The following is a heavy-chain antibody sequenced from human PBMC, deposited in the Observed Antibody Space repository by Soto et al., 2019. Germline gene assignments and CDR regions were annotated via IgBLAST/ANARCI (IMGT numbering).Heavy chain of an antibody. V-gene: IGHV3-23*01. CDR2: ITSANYP. D-gene: IGHD6-19*01. J-gene: IGHJ4*02. CDR1: GFTFSNYA. Sequence: EVQLLESGGGFIQPGGALRLFCAASGFTFSNYAMTWVRQAPGKGLEWVSTITSANYPFYGDTVTGRFTISRDNSKNTLYLQMNSLRAEDTAVYYCAKSDKYNSQSSGWANRFDHWGQGTLVTVSS. CDR3: AKSDKYNSQSSGWANRFDH.